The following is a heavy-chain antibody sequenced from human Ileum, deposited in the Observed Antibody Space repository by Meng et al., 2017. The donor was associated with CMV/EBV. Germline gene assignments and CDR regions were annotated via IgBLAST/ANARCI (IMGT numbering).Heavy chain of an antibody. J-gene: IGHJ4*02. CDR1: GFTFNTYG. CDR2: IGLDGNT. V-gene: IGHV3-23*01. CDR3: VKGLRGVDY. Sequence: GESLKISCAASGFTFNTYGMSWVRQAPGTGLEWASGIGLDGNTHYADSVKGRFTISRDNSKNMLSLEMNSLRAEDTAVYYCVKGLRGVDYWGQGTLVTVSS.